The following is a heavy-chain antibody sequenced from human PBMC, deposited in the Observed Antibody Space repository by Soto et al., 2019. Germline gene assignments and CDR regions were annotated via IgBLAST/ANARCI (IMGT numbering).Heavy chain of an antibody. D-gene: IGHD5-18*01. CDR2: MNPNSGNT. V-gene: IGHV1-8*01. Sequence: QVQLVQSGAEVKKPGASVKVSCKASGYTFTSYDINWVRQATGQGLEWMGWMNPNSGNTGYAQKFQGRVAITADESTSTDYMELSSLRSEETAVYYCAQRWGYNYGRGLDVWGQGTTVTVSS. CDR1: GYTFTSYD. J-gene: IGHJ6*02. CDR3: AQRWGYNYGRGLDV.